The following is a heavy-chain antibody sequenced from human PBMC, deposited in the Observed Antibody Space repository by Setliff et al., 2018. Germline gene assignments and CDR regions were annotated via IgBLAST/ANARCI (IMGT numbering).Heavy chain of an antibody. CDR1: GGSISSSSYY. J-gene: IGHJ2*01. CDR3: ARGTKTMVINYWHFDV. D-gene: IGHD4-17*01. CDR2: IYYSGST. V-gene: IGHV4-39*07. Sequence: KTSETLSLTCTVSGGSISSSSYYWGWIRQPPGKGLEWIGSIYYSGSTYYNPSLTSRVIISLDPSKNQFYLNLRSVTAADTAVYFCARGTKTMVINYWHFDVWGRGTPVTVS.